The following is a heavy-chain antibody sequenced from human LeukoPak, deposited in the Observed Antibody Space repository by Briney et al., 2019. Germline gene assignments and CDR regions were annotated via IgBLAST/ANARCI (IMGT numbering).Heavy chain of an antibody. Sequence: SETLSLTCTVSGGSISGYYWNWIRQPAGKGLEWIGRIYVGESTNYNPSLKSRVTMSVDTSKNQFSLKMSSVTAADTAVYYCTRGQDGYDDYWGQGTLVTVSS. V-gene: IGHV4-4*07. CDR2: IYVGEST. CDR1: GGSISGYY. J-gene: IGHJ4*02. D-gene: IGHD5-24*01. CDR3: TRGQDGYDDY.